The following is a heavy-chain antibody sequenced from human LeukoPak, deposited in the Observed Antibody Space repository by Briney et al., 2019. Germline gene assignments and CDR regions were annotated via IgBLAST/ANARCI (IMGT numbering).Heavy chain of an antibody. D-gene: IGHD2-15*01. J-gene: IGHJ4*02. V-gene: IGHV3-9*01. CDR1: GFTFSTFA. CDR3: AKDYRSGPYYFDY. Sequence: PGGSLRLSCSASGFTFSTFAMSWVRQAPGKGLEWVSGISWNSGSIGYADSVKGRFTISRDNAKNSLYLQMNSLRAEDTALYYCAKDYRSGPYYFDYWGQGTLVTVSS. CDR2: ISWNSGSI.